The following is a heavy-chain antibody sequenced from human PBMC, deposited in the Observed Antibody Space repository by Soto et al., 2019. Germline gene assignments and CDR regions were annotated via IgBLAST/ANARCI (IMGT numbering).Heavy chain of an antibody. CDR3: ARDPPQPTYYDFWSGKSYYYGMDV. J-gene: IGHJ6*02. CDR1: GFTFSSYG. D-gene: IGHD3-3*01. Sequence: QVQLVESGGGVVQPGRSLRLSCAASGFTFSSYGMHWVRQAPGKGLEWVAVIWYDGSNKYYADSVKGRFTISRDNSKNTLYLQMSSLRAEDTAVYYCARDPPQPTYYDFWSGKSYYYGMDVWGQGTTVTVSS. CDR2: IWYDGSNK. V-gene: IGHV3-33*01.